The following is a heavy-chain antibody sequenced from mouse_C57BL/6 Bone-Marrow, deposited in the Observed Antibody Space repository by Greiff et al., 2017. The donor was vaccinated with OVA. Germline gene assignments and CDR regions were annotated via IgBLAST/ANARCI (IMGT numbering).Heavy chain of an antibody. CDR2: IRYKANGYTT. CDR1: GFTFPDYY. Sequence: EVQLVASGGGLVQPGGSLSLSCAASGFTFPDYYMSLVRQPPGTALEWLGFIRYKANGYTTEYSPSVQGRFTISRDNSQSSLYLQMNARGAEDSATYYCARYATVVERDYWGQGTLVTVSA. V-gene: IGHV7-3*01. D-gene: IGHD1-1*01. CDR3: ARYATVVERDY. J-gene: IGHJ3*01.